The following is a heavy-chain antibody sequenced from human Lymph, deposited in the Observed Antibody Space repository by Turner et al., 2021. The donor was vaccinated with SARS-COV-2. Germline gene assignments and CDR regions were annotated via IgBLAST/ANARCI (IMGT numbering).Heavy chain of an antibody. J-gene: IGHJ4*02. D-gene: IGHD3-10*01. V-gene: IGHV3-30*18. Sequence: QVQLVESGGGVVQPGRSLRLSCAASGFTFSGYGMHWVRQAPGKGLGWVAVISYDGSNKYYADSVKGRFTISRDNSKNTLYLQMNSLRAEDTAVYYCAKDGGGYFDYWGQGTLVTVSS. CDR3: AKDGGGYFDY. CDR2: ISYDGSNK. CDR1: GFTFSGYG.